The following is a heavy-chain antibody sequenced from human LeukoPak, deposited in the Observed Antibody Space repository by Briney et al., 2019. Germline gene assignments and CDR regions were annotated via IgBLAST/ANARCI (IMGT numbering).Heavy chain of an antibody. D-gene: IGHD6-13*01. CDR1: GYPFSSYG. J-gene: IGHJ4*02. CDR2: ISAYTGNT. Sequence: PLASVKVSCKTSGYPFSSYGISWVRQAPGQGLEWMGYISAYTGNTSYAQNLQGRLTMTTDTSTSTAYMELRSLRSDDTAFYYCARDSHIAGVAYYFDYWGQGTLVTVSS. CDR3: ARDSHIAGVAYYFDY. V-gene: IGHV1-18*01.